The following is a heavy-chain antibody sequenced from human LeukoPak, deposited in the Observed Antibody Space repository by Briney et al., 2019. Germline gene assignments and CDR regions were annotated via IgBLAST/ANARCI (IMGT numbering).Heavy chain of an antibody. J-gene: IGHJ4*02. CDR3: ARVFYYDSSGYMDY. CDR1: GGSISSYY. V-gene: IGHV4-59*12. D-gene: IGHD3-22*01. CDR2: IYYSGST. Sequence: PSETLSLTCTVSGGSISSYYWSWIRQPPGKGLEWIGYIYYSGSTYYNPSLKSRVTISVDTSKNQFSLKLSSVTAADTAVYYCARVFYYDSSGYMDYWGQGTLVTVSS.